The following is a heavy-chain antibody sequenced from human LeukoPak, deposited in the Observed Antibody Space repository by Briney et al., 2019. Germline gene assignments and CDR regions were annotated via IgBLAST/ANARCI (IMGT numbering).Heavy chain of an antibody. J-gene: IGHJ1*01. CDR3: ASPPRSGYYAYLHH. D-gene: IGHD3-22*01. Sequence: PGGSLRLSCAASGFTFSSYDMYWVRQAPGKGLECVASISRHSGASTYYAASVKGRFTISRDNSRSTLYLQMNSLRAEDTAVYYCASPPRSGYYAYLHHWGQGTLVTVSS. CDR1: GFTFSSYD. V-gene: IGHV3-23*01. CDR2: ISRHSGAST.